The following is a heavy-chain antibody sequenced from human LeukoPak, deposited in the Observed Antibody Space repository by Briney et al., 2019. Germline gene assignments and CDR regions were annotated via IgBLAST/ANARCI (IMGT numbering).Heavy chain of an antibody. CDR2: INPNSGGT. V-gene: IGHV1-2*02. Sequence: ASVKVSCKASGYTFTGYYMHWVRQAPGQGLEWMGWINPNSGGTNYAQKFQGRVTMTRDTSISTAYMELGRLRSDDTAVYYCARESRDKGDAFDIWGQGTMVTVSS. D-gene: IGHD2-15*01. CDR3: ARESRDKGDAFDI. CDR1: GYTFTGYY. J-gene: IGHJ3*02.